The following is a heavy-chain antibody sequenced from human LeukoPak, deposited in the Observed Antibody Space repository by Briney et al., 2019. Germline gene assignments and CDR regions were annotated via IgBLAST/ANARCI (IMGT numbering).Heavy chain of an antibody. CDR2: IYYSGST. D-gene: IGHD1-1*01. CDR3: ARGQRYNWKGYFDY. Sequence: SETLSLTCTVSGGSISSYYWSWIRQPPGKGLEWIGYIYYSGSTNYNPSLKSRVTISVDTSKNQFSLKLSSVTAADTAVYYCARGQRYNWKGYFDYWGQGTLVTVSS. V-gene: IGHV4-59*01. J-gene: IGHJ4*02. CDR1: GGSISSYY.